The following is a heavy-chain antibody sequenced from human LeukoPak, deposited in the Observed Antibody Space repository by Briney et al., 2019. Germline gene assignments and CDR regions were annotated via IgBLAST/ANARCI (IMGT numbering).Heavy chain of an antibody. CDR3: AKDLSAPPVSLFCGGDCSPRSAFDI. D-gene: IGHD2-21*02. CDR1: GFTFSSYA. Sequence: GGSLRLSCAASGFTFSSYAMSWVRQAPGKGLEWVSAISGSGGSTYYADSVKGRFTISRDNSKNTLYLQMNSLRAEDTAVYYCAKDLSAPPVSLFCGGDCSPRSAFDIWGQGTMVTVSS. J-gene: IGHJ3*02. V-gene: IGHV3-23*01. CDR2: ISGSGGST.